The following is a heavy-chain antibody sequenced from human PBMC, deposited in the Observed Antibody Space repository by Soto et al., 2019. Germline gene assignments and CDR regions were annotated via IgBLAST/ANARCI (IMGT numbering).Heavy chain of an antibody. J-gene: IGHJ4*02. Sequence: EVQLLESGGGLVQPGGSLRLSCAASGFAFSNYAMSWVRQAPGKGLEWVSSISASGSGTYFSDSVKGRFTISRDNSKNTLYLQMSSLSAEDTAACYCAKDRTAPGTKGGFDYWGQGTLVTVSS. D-gene: IGHD1-1*01. CDR1: GFAFSNYA. V-gene: IGHV3-23*01. CDR3: AKDRTAPGTKGGFDY. CDR2: ISASGSGT.